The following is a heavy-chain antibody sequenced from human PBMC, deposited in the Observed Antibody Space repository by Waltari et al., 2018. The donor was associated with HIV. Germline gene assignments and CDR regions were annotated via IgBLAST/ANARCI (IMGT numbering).Heavy chain of an antibody. CDR1: GYTFTNYA. J-gene: IGHJ6*02. D-gene: IGHD6-25*01. CDR2: FNAGNGNT. Sequence: QVQVVQSGAEVKKPGASVKVSCKASGYTFTNYAMHWVRQATGQRVEWMGWFNAGNGNTKYAQKFQGRVTFTRDTSASTAYMELSSLRSEDTAVYYCAREERQTAYYGMDVWGQGTTVTVSS. CDR3: AREERQTAYYGMDV. V-gene: IGHV1-3*01.